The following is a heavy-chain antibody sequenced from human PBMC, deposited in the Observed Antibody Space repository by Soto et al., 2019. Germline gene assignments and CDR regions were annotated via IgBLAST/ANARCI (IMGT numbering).Heavy chain of an antibody. CDR1: GYSFTAYG. V-gene: IGHV5-10-1*01. Sequence: GESLKISCXAAGYSFTAYGITWVRQMPGKGLEWMATIDPSDSYVDYSPSFRGHVTFSVDRSITTVYLQWNSLKASDSAMYFCTRRASSSFYHFDFWGQGALVTVSS. D-gene: IGHD2-2*01. J-gene: IGHJ4*02. CDR3: TRRASSSFYHFDF. CDR2: IDPSDSYV.